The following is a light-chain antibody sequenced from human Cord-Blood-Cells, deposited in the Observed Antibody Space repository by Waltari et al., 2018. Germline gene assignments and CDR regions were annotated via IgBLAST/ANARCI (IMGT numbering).Light chain of an antibody. J-gene: IGKJ2*01. V-gene: IGKV3-20*01. CDR2: GAS. Sequence: IVLTPSPGTLSSSPGARATLACRASQSVSSSYLAWYQQKPGQAPRLLIYGASSRATGIPDRFSGSGSGTDFTLTISRLEPGDFAVYYCQQYGSSPYTFGQGTTLEIK. CDR1: QSVSSSY. CDR3: QQYGSSPYT.